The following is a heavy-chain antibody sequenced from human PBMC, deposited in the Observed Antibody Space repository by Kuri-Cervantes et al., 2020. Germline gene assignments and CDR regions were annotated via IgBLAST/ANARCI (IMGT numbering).Heavy chain of an antibody. V-gene: IGHV1-18*01. Sequence: ASVKVSCKASGYTFTSYGISWVRQAPGQGLEWMGWISAYNGDTNYAQKLQGRVTMTTDTSTSTAYMELRSLRSDDTAVYYCARSRGDYDFWSGYNNYYYYMDVWGKGTTVTVSS. J-gene: IGHJ6*03. CDR3: ARSRGDYDFWSGYNNYYYYMDV. CDR2: ISAYNGDT. D-gene: IGHD3-3*01. CDR1: GYTFTSYG.